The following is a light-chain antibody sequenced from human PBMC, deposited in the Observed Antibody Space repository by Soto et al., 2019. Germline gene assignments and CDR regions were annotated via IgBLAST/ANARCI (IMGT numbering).Light chain of an antibody. J-gene: IGKJ1*01. CDR3: LHTYSFPRT. Sequence: DIQMTQSPPSVTASVGDGVTPTCRASQGIGDRLAWYQQKPGKVPQLLIYFASTLGSGVPSRFSGSGSATDFILTINTLQADDFATYYCLHTYSFPRTFGQGTKV. V-gene: IGKV1-12*01. CDR2: FAS. CDR1: QGIGDR.